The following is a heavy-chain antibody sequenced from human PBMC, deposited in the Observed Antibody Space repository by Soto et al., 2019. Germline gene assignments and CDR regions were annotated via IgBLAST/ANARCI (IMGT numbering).Heavy chain of an antibody. V-gene: IGHV3-72*01. CDR3: DRASSNYYFDY. CDR2: VRNRANSYST. D-gene: IGHD2-8*01. Sequence: EVQLVESGGGLVQPGGSLRLSCAASGFTFSDHYMDWVRQAPGKGLEWVGRVRNRANSYSTQYAASVKCRVTISRDDSKKSLYLQINSLKTEDTAMYYCDRASSNYYFDYWGQGTLVTVSS. J-gene: IGHJ4*02. CDR1: GFTFSDHY.